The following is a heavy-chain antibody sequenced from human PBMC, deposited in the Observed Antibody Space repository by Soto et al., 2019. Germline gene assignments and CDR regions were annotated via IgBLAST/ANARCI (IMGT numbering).Heavy chain of an antibody. CDR2: ISSSGSNI. CDR3: ARASYGYPNWFDP. Sequence: GGSLRLSCAASGFTFSDYYMSWIRQAPGKGLEWVSYISSSGSNIYYADSVKGRFTISRDNAKNSLYLQMNSLRVEDTAVYYCARASYGYPNWFDPWGQGTLVTVSS. CDR1: GFTFSDYY. J-gene: IGHJ5*02. D-gene: IGHD5-18*01. V-gene: IGHV3-11*01.